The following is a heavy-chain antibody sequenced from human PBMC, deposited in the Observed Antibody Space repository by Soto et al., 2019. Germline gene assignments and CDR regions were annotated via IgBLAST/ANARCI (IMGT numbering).Heavy chain of an antibody. CDR3: ARHRTTGGWAGMDV. CDR2: IYPADSET. V-gene: IGHV5-51*01. D-gene: IGHD1-26*01. J-gene: IGHJ6*02. Sequence: PGPSLKISCKPSGYNFTYYRIGWARQMPGKGLQWMGLIYPADSETTYSPAFQGRVSMSAARSIRSAFLQWSSLKASDTPTYYCARHRTTGGWAGMDVWGQGTTVTVSS. CDR1: GYNFTYYR.